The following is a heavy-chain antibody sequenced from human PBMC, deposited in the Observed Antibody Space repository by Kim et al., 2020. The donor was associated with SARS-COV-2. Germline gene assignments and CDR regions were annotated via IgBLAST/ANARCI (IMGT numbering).Heavy chain of an antibody. CDR2: ISSSGSSI. CDR1: GYTFSSYE. D-gene: IGHD3-10*01. CDR3: ARDNRESLDY. V-gene: IGHV3-48*03. Sequence: GGSLRLSCAASGYTFSSYEMNWVRQAPGKGLEWVSYISSSGSSIYYADSVKGRFTISRDNAKNSLFLQMNSLRAEDTAVYYCARDNRESLDYWGQGTLVTGSS. J-gene: IGHJ4*02.